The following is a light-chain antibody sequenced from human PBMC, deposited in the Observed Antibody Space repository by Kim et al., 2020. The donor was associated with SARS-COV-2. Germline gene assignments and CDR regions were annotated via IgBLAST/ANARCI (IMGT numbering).Light chain of an antibody. V-gene: IGLV3-1*01. Sequence: SYELTQPPSLSVSPGQTASITCSGDKLGDKYACWYQQKPGQSPVLVIYQDSKRPSGISERFSGSNSGNTATLTISGTQAMDEADYYCQAWDSSTVVFGGG. CDR3: QAWDSSTVV. CDR1: KLGDKY. J-gene: IGLJ2*01. CDR2: QDS.